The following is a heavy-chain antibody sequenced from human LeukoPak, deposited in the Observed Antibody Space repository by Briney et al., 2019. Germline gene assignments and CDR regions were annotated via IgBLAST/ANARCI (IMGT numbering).Heavy chain of an antibody. Sequence: GGSLRLSCAASGLTFSNYAMSWVRQAPGKGPQWVSIISGSGDNTYYADSVKGRFTISRDNSKNTLYLQMNTLRAEDTAIYHCARRGWLVNFDYWGQGTLVTVSS. D-gene: IGHD6-19*01. CDR3: ARRGWLVNFDY. V-gene: IGHV3-23*01. J-gene: IGHJ4*02. CDR2: ISGSGDNT. CDR1: GLTFSNYA.